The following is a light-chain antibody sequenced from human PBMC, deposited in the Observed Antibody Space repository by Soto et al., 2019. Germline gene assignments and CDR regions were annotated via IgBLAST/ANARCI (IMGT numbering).Light chain of an antibody. CDR1: NSNIGNNY. J-gene: IGLJ2*01. CDR2: DNS. Sequence: QSVLTQPPSVSAAPGQKVTISCSGSNSNIGNNYVSWYQQLPGTAPKLLIYDNSKRPSGIPDRFSGSKSGASATLDISGLQTGDGADYYCGTWDDSRTVVFGGVTKLTVL. V-gene: IGLV1-51*01. CDR3: GTWDDSRTVV.